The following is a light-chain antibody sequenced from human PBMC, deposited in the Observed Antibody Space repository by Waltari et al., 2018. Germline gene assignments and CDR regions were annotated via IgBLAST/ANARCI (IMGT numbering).Light chain of an antibody. V-gene: IGKV1-12*01. CDR1: QGISNW. J-gene: IGKJ4*01. Sequence: DIQMTQSPSSVSASVGDRLTITCRASQGISNWLAWYQQQPGKAPELLMYAASSLQSAFPSSFSVRGSGTDFTLTISSLQPEDFATYYCQQAYSIPHTFGGGTKVAIK. CDR2: AAS. CDR3: QQAYSIPHT.